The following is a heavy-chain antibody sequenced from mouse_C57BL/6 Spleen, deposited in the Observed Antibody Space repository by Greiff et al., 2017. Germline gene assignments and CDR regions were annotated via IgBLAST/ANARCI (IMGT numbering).Heavy chain of an antibody. D-gene: IGHD1-1*01. CDR1: GFTFSSYG. Sequence: EVHLVESGGDLVKPGGSLKLSCAASGFTFSSYGMSWVRQTPDKRLEWVATISSGSSYTYYPDSVKGRFTISRDNAKNTLYLQMSSLKSEDTAMYYCAISITTGGGYYAMGYWGQGTSVTVSS. V-gene: IGHV5-6*01. CDR2: ISSGSSYT. J-gene: IGHJ4*01. CDR3: AISITTGGGYYAMGY.